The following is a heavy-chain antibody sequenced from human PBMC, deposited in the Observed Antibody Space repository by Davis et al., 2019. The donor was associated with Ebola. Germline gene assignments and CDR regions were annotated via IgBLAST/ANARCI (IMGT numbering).Heavy chain of an antibody. CDR2: ISGSGGST. V-gene: IGHV3-23*01. J-gene: IGHJ6*02. CDR3: AKDSLDIVVVTAILYYYYGMDV. D-gene: IGHD2-21*02. Sequence: GESLKISCAASGFTFSSYAMSWVRQAPGKGLEWVSAISGSGGSTYYADSVKGRFTISRDNSKKTLYLQMNSLRAEDTAVYYCAKDSLDIVVVTAILYYYYGMDVWGQGATVTVSS. CDR1: GFTFSSYA.